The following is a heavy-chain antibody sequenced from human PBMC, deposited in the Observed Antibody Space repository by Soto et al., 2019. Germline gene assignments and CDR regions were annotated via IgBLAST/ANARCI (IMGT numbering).Heavy chain of an antibody. CDR3: ARDSPVTIFGVVKGMDV. CDR1: GFTFSSYG. J-gene: IGHJ6*03. CDR2: IWYDGSNK. V-gene: IGHV3-33*01. Sequence: GGSLRLSCAASGFTFSSYGMHWVRQAPGKGLEWVAVIWYDGSNKYYADSVKGRLTISRDNSTNTLYLQMNSLRAEDTAVYYCARDSPVTIFGVVKGMDVWGKGTTVTVSS. D-gene: IGHD3-3*01.